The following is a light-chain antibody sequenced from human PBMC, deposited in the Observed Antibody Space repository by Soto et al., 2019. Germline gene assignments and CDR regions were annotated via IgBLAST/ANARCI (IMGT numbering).Light chain of an antibody. V-gene: IGLV1-36*01. CDR3: ASWDDNLNGPV. CDR2: YDD. CDR1: SSNIGNND. J-gene: IGLJ2*01. Sequence: QSVLTQPPSVSAAPRQRVTISCSGSSSNIGNNDVNWYQQLPGKAPKLLIFYDDLVSSGVSDRFSGSKSGTSASLAISGLPSEDEADYYCASWDDNLNGPVFGGGTKLTVL.